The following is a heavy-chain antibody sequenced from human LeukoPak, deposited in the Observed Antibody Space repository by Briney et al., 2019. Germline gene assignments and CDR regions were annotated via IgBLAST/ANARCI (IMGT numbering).Heavy chain of an antibody. CDR1: GGTFSSDA. D-gene: IGHD3-10*01. Sequence: GASVKVSCKASGGTFSSDAISWVRQAPGQGLEWMGRIIPIFGTANYAQKFQGRVTITADKSTSTAYMELSSLRSEDTAVYYCARDRDIWFGESNYYYYMDVWGKGTTVTVSS. CDR2: IIPIFGTA. V-gene: IGHV1-69*06. J-gene: IGHJ6*03. CDR3: ARDRDIWFGESNYYYYMDV.